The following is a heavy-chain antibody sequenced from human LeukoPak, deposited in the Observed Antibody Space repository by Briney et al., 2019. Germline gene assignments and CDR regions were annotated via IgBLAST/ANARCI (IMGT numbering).Heavy chain of an antibody. V-gene: IGHV3-30*03. CDR1: GFTFSSYG. CDR3: ASHLPFKYYYDSSGYSDY. CDR2: ISYDGSNK. J-gene: IGHJ4*02. D-gene: IGHD3-22*01. Sequence: PGGSLRLSCAASGFTFSSYGMHWVRQAPGKGLEWVAVISYDGSNKYYADSVKGRFTISRDNSKNTLYLQMNSLRAEDTAVYYCASHLPFKYYYDSSGYSDYWGQGTLVTVSS.